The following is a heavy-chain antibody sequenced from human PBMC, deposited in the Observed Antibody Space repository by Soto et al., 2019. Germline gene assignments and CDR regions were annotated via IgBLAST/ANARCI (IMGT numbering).Heavy chain of an antibody. CDR2: INHSGST. J-gene: IGHJ6*03. Sequence: SETLSLTCAVYGGSFSGYYWSWIRQPPGKGLEWIGEINHSGSTNYNPSLKSRVTISVDRSKNQFSLKLSSVTAADTAVYYCARGRGCSSTSCYAAHYYYYYYMDVWGKGTTVTVSS. CDR3: ARGRGCSSTSCYAAHYYYYYYMDV. D-gene: IGHD2-2*01. CDR1: GGSFSGYY. V-gene: IGHV4-34*01.